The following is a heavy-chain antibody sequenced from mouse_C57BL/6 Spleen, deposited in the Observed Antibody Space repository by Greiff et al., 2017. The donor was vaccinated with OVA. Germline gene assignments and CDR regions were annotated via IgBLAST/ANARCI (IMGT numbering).Heavy chain of an antibody. Sequence: QVQLQQSGTELVKPGASVKLSCTASGYTFTSYWMHWVKQRPGQGLEWIGNINPSNGGTNYNEKFKSKATLTEDKSTSTAYMQLSSLTSEDSAVYYCAREDGYYVNWCLDVWGTETTMTVSS. V-gene: IGHV1-53*01. CDR2: INPSNGGT. CDR1: GYTFTSYW. CDR3: AREDGYYVNWCLDV. J-gene: IGHJ1*03. D-gene: IGHD2-3*01.